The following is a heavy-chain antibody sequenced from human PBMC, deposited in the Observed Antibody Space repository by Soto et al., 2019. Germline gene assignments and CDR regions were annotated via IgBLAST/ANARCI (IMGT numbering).Heavy chain of an antibody. CDR2: IWYDGSNK. Sequence: SLRLSCAASGFTFISYGMHWVLQAPGKGLEWVAVIWYDGSNKYYADSVKGRFTISRDNSKNTLYLQMNSLRAEDTAVYYCARGAYYYDSSGYREKYYFDYWGQGTLVTVSS. V-gene: IGHV3-33*01. D-gene: IGHD3-22*01. CDR1: GFTFISYG. J-gene: IGHJ4*02. CDR3: ARGAYYYDSSGYREKYYFDY.